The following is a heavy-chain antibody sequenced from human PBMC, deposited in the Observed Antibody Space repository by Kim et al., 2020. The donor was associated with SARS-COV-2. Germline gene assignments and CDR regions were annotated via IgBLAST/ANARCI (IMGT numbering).Heavy chain of an antibody. CDR3: AKGELPGY. V-gene: IGHV3-30*02. Sequence: GSNKYYADSVKGRFTISRDNSKNTLYLQMNSLRAEDTAVYYCAKGELPGYWGQGTLVTVSS. J-gene: IGHJ4*02. D-gene: IGHD1-26*01. CDR2: GSNK.